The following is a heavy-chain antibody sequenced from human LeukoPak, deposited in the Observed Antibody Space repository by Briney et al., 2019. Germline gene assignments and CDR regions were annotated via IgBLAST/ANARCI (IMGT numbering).Heavy chain of an antibody. CDR1: GYTFTGYY. CDR3: ATYNYYDSRGYSDFDY. CDR2: INPNSGGT. J-gene: IGHJ4*02. V-gene: IGHV1-2*06. Sequence: ASVKVSCKASGYTFTGYYMNWVRQAPGQGLEWMGRINPNSGGTNYAQKFQGRVTMTRDTSISTAYMELSRLRSDDTAVYYCATYNYYDSRGYSDFDYWGQGTLVTVSS. D-gene: IGHD3-22*01.